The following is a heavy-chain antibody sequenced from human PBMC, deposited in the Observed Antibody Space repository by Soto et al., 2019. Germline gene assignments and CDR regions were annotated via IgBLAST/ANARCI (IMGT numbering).Heavy chain of an antibody. CDR2: ISAYSGNT. CDR1: GYTFTSYG. J-gene: IGHJ6*02. CDR3: AREGPLAAAGMEGGGMDV. D-gene: IGHD6-13*01. V-gene: IGHV1-18*01. Sequence: QVQLVQSGAEVKKPGASVKVSCKASGYTFTSYGISWVRQAPGQGLEWMGWISAYSGNTNHAQNLHGRVTMTTDTXTXTXXMELRSRRYDDTAVYYCAREGPLAAAGMEGGGMDVWGQGTTVTVSS.